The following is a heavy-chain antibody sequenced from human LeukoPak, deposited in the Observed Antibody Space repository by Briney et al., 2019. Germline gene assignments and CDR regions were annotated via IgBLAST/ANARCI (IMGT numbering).Heavy chain of an antibody. J-gene: IGHJ4*02. CDR2: IYHSGST. CDR1: GGSTSSYY. D-gene: IGHD6-19*01. Sequence: SETLSLTCTVSGGSTSSYYCSWIRQPPGKGLEWIGYIYHSGSTNYNPSLKSRVTISGDTSKNQFSLKLTSVTAADTAVYYCARDPVTGGYNSGWYGPDYWGQGTLVTVSS. CDR3: ARDPVTGGYNSGWYGPDY. V-gene: IGHV4-59*01.